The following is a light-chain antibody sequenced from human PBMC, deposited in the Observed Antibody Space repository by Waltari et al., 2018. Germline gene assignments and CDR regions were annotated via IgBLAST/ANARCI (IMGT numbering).Light chain of an antibody. CDR2: EVS. J-gene: IGLJ1*01. V-gene: IGLV2-14*01. CDR1: SSDVGGYNY. CDR3: SSYTSSSPYV. Sequence: QSALTQPASVSGSPGQSITISCTGTSSDVGGYNYVSWYQQHPDKAPQLMIYEVSNRPSGVSNRFSGSKSGNTASLTISGLQAEDEADYYCSSYTSSSPYVFGTGTKVTVL.